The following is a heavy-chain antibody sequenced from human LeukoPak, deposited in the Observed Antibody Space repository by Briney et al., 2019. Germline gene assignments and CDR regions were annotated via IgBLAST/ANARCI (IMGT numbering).Heavy chain of an antibody. V-gene: IGHV3-7*01. Sequence: GGSLRLSCAASGFSFSNSWMTWVRQSPGKGLEWVANIKQDGSETHYVDSVMGRFTISRLNAKNSVYLQMNSLRAEDTAVYYCARDRSISGVVTIDFWGQGTLVTVSS. CDR2: IKQDGSET. J-gene: IGHJ4*02. CDR3: ARDRSISGVVTIDF. CDR1: GFSFSNSW. D-gene: IGHD3-3*01.